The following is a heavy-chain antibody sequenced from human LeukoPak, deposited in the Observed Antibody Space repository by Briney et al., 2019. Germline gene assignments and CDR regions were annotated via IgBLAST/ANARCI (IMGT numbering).Heavy chain of an antibody. D-gene: IGHD4-17*01. CDR1: GFTVSSNY. CDR3: ARDVMDYGVDY. Sequence: PGGSLRLSCAASGFTVSSNYMSWVRQAPGKGLEWIGSIYYSGSTYYNPSLKSRVTISVDRSKNQFSLKLSSVTAADTAVYYCARDVMDYGVDYWGQGTLVTVSS. J-gene: IGHJ4*02. CDR2: IYYSGST. V-gene: IGHV4-39*07.